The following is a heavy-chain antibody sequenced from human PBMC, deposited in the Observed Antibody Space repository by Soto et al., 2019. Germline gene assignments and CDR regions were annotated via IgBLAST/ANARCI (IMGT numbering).Heavy chain of an antibody. V-gene: IGHV3-64D*06. CDR2: VRGNGDPP. CDR3: VKSRGGNNFDFFD. CDR1: RFTFSSYA. Sequence: SRFTFSSYAMHWVREAPGKGLEYVSGVRGNGDPPFYADSVKGRFTISRDNSKNTLYLQMSGLSADDTAVYYCVKSRGGNNFDFFDWGQGALVTVSS. J-gene: IGHJ4*02. D-gene: IGHD5-12*01.